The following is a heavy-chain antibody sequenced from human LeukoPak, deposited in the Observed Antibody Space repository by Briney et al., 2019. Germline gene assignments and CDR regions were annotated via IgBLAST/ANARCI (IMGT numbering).Heavy chain of an antibody. CDR1: GGSVSSGSYH. Sequence: SETLSLTCTVSGGSVSSGSYHWSWIRQPPGKGLEWIGYIYYSGSTNYNPSLKSRVTISVDTSKNQFSLKLSFVTAADTAVYYCARVPGGGTAANWGQGTMVTVSS. D-gene: IGHD1-7*01. J-gene: IGHJ3*01. CDR2: IYYSGST. CDR3: ARVPGGGTAAN. V-gene: IGHV4-61*01.